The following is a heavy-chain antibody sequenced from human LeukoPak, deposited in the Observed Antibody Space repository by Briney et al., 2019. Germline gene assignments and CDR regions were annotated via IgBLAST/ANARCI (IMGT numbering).Heavy chain of an antibody. Sequence: PSEALSLTCDVSGVSINTCCYYWTWIRQPPGKGLEWIGYKYYSGSTRYNSSLRSRLTISLDSSKNQFSLRLTSVTAADTAVYYCARRSLQDYGDWGWFDPWGQGTLVTVSS. D-gene: IGHD4-17*01. J-gene: IGHJ5*02. V-gene: IGHV4-61*01. CDR2: KYYSGST. CDR1: GVSINTCCYY. CDR3: ARRSLQDYGDWGWFDP.